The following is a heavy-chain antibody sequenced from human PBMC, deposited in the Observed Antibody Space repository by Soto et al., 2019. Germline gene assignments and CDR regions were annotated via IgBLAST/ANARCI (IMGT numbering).Heavy chain of an antibody. Sequence: GGSLRLSCAASGFTFSGSAMHWVRQASGKGLEWVGRIRSKANSYATAYAASVKGRFTISRDDSKNTAYLQMNSLKTEDTAVYYCTNDYDYVWGSYRYLNFDYWGQGTLVTVSS. CDR3: TNDYDYVWGSYRYLNFDY. CDR1: GFTFSGSA. D-gene: IGHD3-16*02. J-gene: IGHJ4*02. V-gene: IGHV3-73*01. CDR2: IRSKANSYAT.